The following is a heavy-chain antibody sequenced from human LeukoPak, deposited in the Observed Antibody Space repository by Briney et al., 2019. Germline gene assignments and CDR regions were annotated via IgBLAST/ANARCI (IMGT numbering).Heavy chain of an antibody. CDR1: GYTLTELS. V-gene: IGHV1-24*01. CDR3: ATGVSTMTVLPGAFDV. CDR2: LDPEEGEI. J-gene: IGHJ3*01. D-gene: IGHD3-22*01. Sequence: ASVKVSCKVSGYTLTELSMSWVRQAPGRGLEWMGGLDPEEGEIIYAQKFQGSVTMTDDTSTDKAYMELRSLRSEDMAVYYCATGVSTMTVLPGAFDVWGQGTMVAVSS.